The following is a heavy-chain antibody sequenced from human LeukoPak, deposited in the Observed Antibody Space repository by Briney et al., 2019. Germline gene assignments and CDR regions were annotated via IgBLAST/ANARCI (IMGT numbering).Heavy chain of an antibody. CDR3: GKGRKRDYNCLHF. V-gene: IGHV3-30*02. D-gene: IGHD5-24*01. J-gene: IGHJ4*02. Sequence: GGSLRLSCAASGFRFSGYGKHRGRQAPGKGLEWVAFIRHDGTEYHTDSVKGRFTISRYNSKSTRFLQKNSLGAEDTAVYYCGKGRKRDYNCLHFWGQGTLVTVSS. CDR2: IRHDGTE. CDR1: GFRFSGYG.